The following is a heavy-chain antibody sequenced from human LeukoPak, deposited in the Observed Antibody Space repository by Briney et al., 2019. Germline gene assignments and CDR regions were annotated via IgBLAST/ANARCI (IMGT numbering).Heavy chain of an antibody. CDR3: ARRQSSYGTGTLNYYYYYMDV. CDR1: GGSISSSSYH. J-gene: IGHJ6*03. Sequence: SETLSLTCTVSGGSISSSSYHWGWIRQPPGKGLEWIGSGYYSGSTSYNPSLKSRVSISVDTSKNQFSLKLSSVTAADTAVYYCARRQSSYGTGTLNYYYYYMDVWGKGTTVTVSS. D-gene: IGHD3-10*01. V-gene: IGHV4-39*01. CDR2: GYYSGST.